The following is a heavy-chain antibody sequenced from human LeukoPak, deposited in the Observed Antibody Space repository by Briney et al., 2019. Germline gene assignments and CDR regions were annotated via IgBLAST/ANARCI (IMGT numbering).Heavy chain of an antibody. Sequence: SETLSLTCTVSAGSVSSHYWSWIRQPPGKGLEWIGYIYYSGSTNYNPSLKSRVTISVDTSKNQFSLKLSSVTAADTAVYYCARPRAAAGTQYFDLWGRGTLVTVSS. J-gene: IGHJ2*01. CDR3: ARPRAAAGTQYFDL. D-gene: IGHD6-13*01. CDR1: AGSVSSHY. CDR2: IYYSGST. V-gene: IGHV4-59*08.